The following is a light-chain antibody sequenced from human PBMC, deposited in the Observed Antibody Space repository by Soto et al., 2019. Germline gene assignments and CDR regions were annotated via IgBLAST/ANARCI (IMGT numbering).Light chain of an antibody. CDR1: QSFLNSSNNKGY. CDR2: WAS. CDR3: QQYYSTPHT. Sequence: DIVMTQSPDSLAVSLGERVTINCKSSQSFLNSSNNKGYLTWYQQKPGQPPKLLIYWASTRESGVPDRFSGSGSGTDFTLTISSLQAEDVAVYYCQQYYSTPHTFGQGTKLEIK. V-gene: IGKV4-1*01. J-gene: IGKJ2*01.